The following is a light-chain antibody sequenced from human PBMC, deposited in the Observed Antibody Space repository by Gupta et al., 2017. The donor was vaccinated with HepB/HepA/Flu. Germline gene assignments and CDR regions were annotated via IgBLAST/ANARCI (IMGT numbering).Light chain of an antibody. CDR3: AAWDDSLNGYVL. Sequence: SVLIQPPSASRTPGQTFTTPCLANTSNIGSYSVNWYQQLPGTAPKFLINSNNQRPSGVPDRFSGSKSGTSASLAISGLQSEDEADYYCAAWDDSLNGYVLFGGGTKVTML. CDR1: TSNIGSYS. V-gene: IGLV1-44*01. J-gene: IGLJ2*01. CDR2: SNN.